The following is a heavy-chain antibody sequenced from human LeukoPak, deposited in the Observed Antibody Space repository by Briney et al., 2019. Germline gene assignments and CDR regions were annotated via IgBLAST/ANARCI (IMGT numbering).Heavy chain of an antibody. D-gene: IGHD2-8*02. CDR3: ARHADTWYYFDY. J-gene: IGHJ4*02. V-gene: IGHV4-31*03. CDR1: GGSISSGGYY. CDR2: IYYSGST. Sequence: PSETLSLTCTVSGGSISSGGYYWSWIRQHPGKGLEWIGYIYYSGSTYYNPSLKSRVTISVDTSKNQFSLKLSSVTAADTAVYYCARHADTWYYFDYWGQGTLVTVSS.